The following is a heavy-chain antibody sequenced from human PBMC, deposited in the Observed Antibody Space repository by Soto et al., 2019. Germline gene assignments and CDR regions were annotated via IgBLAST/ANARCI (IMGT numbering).Heavy chain of an antibody. CDR1: GGSISSSNW. J-gene: IGHJ6*02. CDR3: ARDRRYYDSSGYSYYCYGMDV. V-gene: IGHV4-4*02. Sequence: PSETLSLTCAVSGGSISSSNWWSWVRQPPGKGLEWIGEIYHSGSINYNPSLKSRVTISVDKSKNQFSLKLSSVTAADTAVYYCARDRRYYDSSGYSYYCYGMDVWGQGTTVTVSS. D-gene: IGHD3-22*01. CDR2: IYHSGSI.